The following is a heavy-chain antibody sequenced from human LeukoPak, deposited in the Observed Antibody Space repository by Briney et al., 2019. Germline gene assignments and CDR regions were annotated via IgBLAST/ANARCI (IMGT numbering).Heavy chain of an antibody. Sequence: SETLSLTCAVSGYSISSGYYWGRIRQPPGKGLEWIGSIYHSGSTYYNPSLKSRVTISVDTSKNQFSLKLSSVTAADTAVYYCARGVAVAGGFDYWGQGTLVTVSS. CDR3: ARGVAVAGGFDY. V-gene: IGHV4-38-2*01. CDR2: IYHSGST. CDR1: GYSISSGYY. D-gene: IGHD6-19*01. J-gene: IGHJ4*02.